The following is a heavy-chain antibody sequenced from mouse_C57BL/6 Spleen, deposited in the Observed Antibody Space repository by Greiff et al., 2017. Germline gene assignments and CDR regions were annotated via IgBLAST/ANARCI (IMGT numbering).Heavy chain of an antibody. CDR3: AYDGYYARFAY. D-gene: IGHD2-3*01. J-gene: IGHJ3*01. CDR2: INPYNGGT. CDR1: GYTFTDYY. V-gene: IGHV1-19*01. Sequence: EVQGVESGPVLVKPGASVKMSCKASGYTFTDYYMNWVKQSHGKSLEWIGVINPYNGGTSYNQKFKGKATLTVDKSSSTAYMELNSLTSEDSAVYYCAYDGYYARFAYWGQGTLVTVSA.